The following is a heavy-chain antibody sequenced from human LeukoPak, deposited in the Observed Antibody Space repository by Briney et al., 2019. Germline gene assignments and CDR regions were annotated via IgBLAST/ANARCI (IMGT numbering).Heavy chain of an antibody. D-gene: IGHD6-6*01. CDR3: AKSRSLEYGSSSDF. V-gene: IGHV3-11*01. CDR1: GFTFSDYY. J-gene: IGHJ4*02. Sequence: GGSLRLSCAASGFTFSDYYMSWIRQAPGKGLEWVSYISSSSRTIYYADSVRGRFTISRDNSKNTLNLQMNRLRAEDSAVYYCAKSRSLEYGSSSDFWGQGTLVTVSS. CDR2: ISSSSRTI.